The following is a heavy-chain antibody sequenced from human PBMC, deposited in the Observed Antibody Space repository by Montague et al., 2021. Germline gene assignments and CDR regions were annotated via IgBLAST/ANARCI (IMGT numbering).Heavy chain of an antibody. Sequence: SLRLSCALSGFTFSRYWMHWVRQPPGKGLEWMSYINTDGSDVRYADSVKGRFTISRDRARNMLYLQMDSLRDEDTAVYYCATMGAAAEERYWGQGTLVTVSS. CDR2: INTDGSDV. V-gene: IGHV3-74*01. D-gene: IGHD6-13*01. CDR1: GFTFSRYW. CDR3: ATMGAAAEERY. J-gene: IGHJ4*02.